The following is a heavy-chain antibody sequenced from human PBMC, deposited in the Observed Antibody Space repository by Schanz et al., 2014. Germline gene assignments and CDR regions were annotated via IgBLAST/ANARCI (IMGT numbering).Heavy chain of an antibody. CDR3: AKVFHPYYGGNSFDN. J-gene: IGHJ4*02. Sequence: EVQLVESGGGLVKPGGSLRLSCAASGFTFSSYGMNWVRQAPGKGLEWVSYISSSSSYIYYADSMKGRFTISRDNAKNSLYLQMNSLRAEDTAVYYCAKVFHPYYGGNSFDNWGQGTLVTVSS. D-gene: IGHD4-17*01. CDR1: GFTFSSYG. V-gene: IGHV3-21*01. CDR2: ISSSSSYI.